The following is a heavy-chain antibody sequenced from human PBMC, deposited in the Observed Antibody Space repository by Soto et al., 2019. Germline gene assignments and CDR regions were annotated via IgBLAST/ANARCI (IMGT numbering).Heavy chain of an antibody. CDR2: IYPGDSDI. J-gene: IGHJ3*02. D-gene: IGHD6-19*01. CDR1: GYSFITYW. Sequence: GESLKISCKGSGYSFITYWIGCVRQMPGKGLEWMGIIYPGDSDIRYNPSLQGQVTMSVDKSITTAYLQWSSLKASDTAMYYCARRVAGSAAFDIWGQGTMVTVSS. CDR3: ARRVAGSAAFDI. V-gene: IGHV5-51*01.